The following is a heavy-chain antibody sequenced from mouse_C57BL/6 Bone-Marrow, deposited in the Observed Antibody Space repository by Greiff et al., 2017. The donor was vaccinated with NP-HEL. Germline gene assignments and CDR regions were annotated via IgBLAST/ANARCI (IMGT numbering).Heavy chain of an antibody. CDR3: ARGGYYDYDGAWFAY. CDR1: GYTFTSYW. J-gene: IGHJ3*01. D-gene: IGHD2-4*01. CDR2: IDPSDSYT. Sequence: QVQLQQPGAELVMPGASVKLSCKASGYTFTSYWMHWVKQRPGQGLEWIGEIDPSDSYTNYNQKFKGKSTLTVDKSSSTAYMQLSSLTSEDSAVYYCARGGYYDYDGAWFAYWGQGTLVTVSA. V-gene: IGHV1-69*01.